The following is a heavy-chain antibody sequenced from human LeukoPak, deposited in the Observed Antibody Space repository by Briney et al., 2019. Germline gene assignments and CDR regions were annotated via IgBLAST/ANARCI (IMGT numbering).Heavy chain of an antibody. V-gene: IGHV3-7*01. CDR1: GFTFSSYW. D-gene: IGHD6-19*01. CDR3: ARDQSTAYSSGWYLF. J-gene: IGHJ4*02. Sequence: GGSLRLSCAASGFTFSSYWMSWVRQAPGKGLEWVANIKQDGSEKYYVYSVKGRFTISRDNAKNSLYLQMNSLRAEDTAVYYCARDQSTAYSSGWYLFWGQGTLVTVSS. CDR2: IKQDGSEK.